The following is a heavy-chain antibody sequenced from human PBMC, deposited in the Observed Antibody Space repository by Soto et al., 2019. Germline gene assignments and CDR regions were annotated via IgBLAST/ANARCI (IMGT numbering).Heavy chain of an antibody. V-gene: IGHV3-9*01. CDR2: ISWNSGII. CDR3: AKAATSVVMYYFDS. Sequence: GGSLRLSCAASGFTFDDYAMNWVRQAPGKGLEWVSRISWNSGIIDYADSVRGRFTISRDNAKNSLYLQMNGLRAEDTALYYCAKAATSVVMYYFDSWGQGTLVTVSS. D-gene: IGHD2-15*01. J-gene: IGHJ4*02. CDR1: GFTFDDYA.